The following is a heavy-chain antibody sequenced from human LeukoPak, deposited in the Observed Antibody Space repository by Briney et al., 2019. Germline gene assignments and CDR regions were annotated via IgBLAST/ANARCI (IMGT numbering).Heavy chain of an antibody. CDR2: IYHSGST. J-gene: IGHJ4*02. Sequence: SETLSLTCAVSGGSISSGGYSWSWIRQPPGKGLEWIGYIYHSGSTNYNPSLKSRVTISVDTSKNQFSLKLSSVTAADTAVYYCARTRGYSLYWGQGTLVTVSS. CDR3: ARTRGYSLY. CDR1: GGSISSGGYS. D-gene: IGHD5-18*01. V-gene: IGHV4-30-2*01.